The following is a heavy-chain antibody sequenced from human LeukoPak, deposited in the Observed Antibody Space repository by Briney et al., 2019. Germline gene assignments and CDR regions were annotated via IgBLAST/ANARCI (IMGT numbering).Heavy chain of an antibody. V-gene: IGHV3-30*18. J-gene: IGHJ4*02. D-gene: IGHD3-16*02. Sequence: GRSLRLSCAASGFTFSSYGMHWVRQAPGKGLEWVAVISYDGSNKYYADAVKGRFTISRDNSKNTLYLQMNSLRAEDTALYYCAKCPVTFGGVIVITTGYFDYWGQGTLVTVSS. CDR2: ISYDGSNK. CDR3: AKCPVTFGGVIVITTGYFDY. CDR1: GFTFSSYG.